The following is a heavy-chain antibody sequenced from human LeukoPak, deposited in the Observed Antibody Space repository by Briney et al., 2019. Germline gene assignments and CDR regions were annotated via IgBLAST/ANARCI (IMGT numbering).Heavy chain of an antibody. J-gene: IGHJ6*02. D-gene: IGHD3-9*01. Sequence: SQTLSLTCAISGDSVSSNSAAWNWIRQSPSRGLEWLGRTYYRSKWYYDYAVSVKSRITINPDTSKNQFSLQLNSVTPEDTAVYYCARDRREKNYDILTGYYNYYYYGMDVWGQGTTVTVSS. CDR2: TYYRSKWYY. CDR1: GDSVSSNSAA. V-gene: IGHV6-1*01. CDR3: ARDRREKNYDILTGYYNYYYYGMDV.